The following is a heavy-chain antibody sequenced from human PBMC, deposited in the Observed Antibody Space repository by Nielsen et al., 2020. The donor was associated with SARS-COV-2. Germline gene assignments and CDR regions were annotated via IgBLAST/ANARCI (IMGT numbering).Heavy chain of an antibody. D-gene: IGHD7-27*01. Sequence: SETLSLTCTVSGGSISSYYWSWIRQPPGKGLEWIGYIYYSGSTNYNPSLKSRVTISVDTSKNQFSLKLSSVTAADTAVYYCAREVAEWGNWGSEFEHWGQGTLVTVSS. CDR1: GGSISSYY. CDR3: AREVAEWGNWGSEFEH. CDR2: IYYSGST. V-gene: IGHV4-59*12. J-gene: IGHJ4*02.